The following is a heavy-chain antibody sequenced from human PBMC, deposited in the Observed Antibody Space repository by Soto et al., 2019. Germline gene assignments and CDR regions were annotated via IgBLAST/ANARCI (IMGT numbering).Heavy chain of an antibody. CDR2: IKSKTDGGTT. CDR1: GFTFSNAW. J-gene: IGHJ4*02. CDR3: FTDAVKMIVVVTSSG. Sequence: GGSLRLSCAASGFTFSNAWMNWVRHAPGKGLKWVGRIKSKTDGGTTDYAAPVKGRFTISRDDSKNTLYLQMNSLKNEDTAVKYFFTDAVKMIVVVTSSGWGQGSLVTVSS. D-gene: IGHD3-22*01. V-gene: IGHV3-15*07.